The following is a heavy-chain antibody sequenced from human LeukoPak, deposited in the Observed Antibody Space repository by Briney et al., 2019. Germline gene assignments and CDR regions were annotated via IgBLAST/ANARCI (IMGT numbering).Heavy chain of an antibody. CDR2: INSDGSST. Sequence: GGSLRLSCAASGFTFSSYWMHWVRQAPGKGLVWVSRINSDGSSTSYADSVKGRFTISRDNAKDTLYLQMNSLRAEDTAVHYCARGRKDWYVDLWGRGTLVTVSS. V-gene: IGHV3-74*01. CDR3: ARGRKDWYVDL. J-gene: IGHJ2*01. CDR1: GFTFSSYW. D-gene: IGHD1-14*01.